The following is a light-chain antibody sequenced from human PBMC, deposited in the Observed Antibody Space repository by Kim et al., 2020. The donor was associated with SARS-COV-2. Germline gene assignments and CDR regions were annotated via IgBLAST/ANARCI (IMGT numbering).Light chain of an antibody. CDR3: NSRDSSGNHWV. CDR2: DKN. V-gene: IGLV3-19*01. Sequence: ALGQTVSITCQGDSLRTYFAAWYQQKQRQAPLIVVYDKNKRPSGIPARFSGSTSGDTASFVITGAQAEDEADYFCNSRDSSGNHWVFGGGTQLTVL. J-gene: IGLJ3*02. CDR1: SLRTYF.